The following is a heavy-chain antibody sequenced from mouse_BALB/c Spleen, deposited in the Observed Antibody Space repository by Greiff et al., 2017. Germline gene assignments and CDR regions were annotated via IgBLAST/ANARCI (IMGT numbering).Heavy chain of an antibody. Sequence: EVKLVESGGGLVKPGGSLKLSCAASGFTFSSYTMSWVRQTPEKRLEWVATISSGGSYTYYPDSVKGRFTISRDNAKNTLYLQMSSLKSEDTAMYYCTRERDYGSSYYFDYWGQGTTLTVSS. CDR1: GFTFSSYT. CDR3: TRERDYGSSYYFDY. CDR2: ISSGGSYT. J-gene: IGHJ2*01. V-gene: IGHV5-6-4*01. D-gene: IGHD1-1*01.